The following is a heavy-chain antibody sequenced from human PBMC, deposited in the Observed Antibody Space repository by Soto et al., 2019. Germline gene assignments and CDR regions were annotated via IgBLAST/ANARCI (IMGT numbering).Heavy chain of an antibody. CDR3: ARDVDSGMSSYYFDF. CDR2: ISYDGGDK. Sequence: QVQLVESGGGVVQPGRSLRLACAASGFTFSGIGMHWVRQAPGEGLEWVAGISYDGGDKYYGDSVKGRFTISRDNSKNTMYIQLNSLTTEDTAVYFCARDVDSGMSSYYFDFWGQGTLVTASS. J-gene: IGHJ4*02. CDR1: GFTFSGIG. D-gene: IGHD1-20*01. V-gene: IGHV3-33*05.